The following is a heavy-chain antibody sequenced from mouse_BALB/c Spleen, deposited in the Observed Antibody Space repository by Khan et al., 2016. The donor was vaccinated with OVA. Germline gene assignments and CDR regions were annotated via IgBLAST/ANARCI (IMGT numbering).Heavy chain of an antibody. J-gene: IGHJ1*01. CDR2: ISYSGSA. D-gene: IGHD1-1*01. CDR1: GYSITSDYA. CDR3: ARRYYYGHWYFDV. Sequence: EVQRVESGPGLVKPSQSLSLTCTVTGYSITSDYAWNWIRQFPGNKLEWMGYISYSGSANYNPSLKSRISITRDTSENQFFLQLNSVTTEDSATYYCARRYYYGHWYFDVWGAGTTVTVSS. V-gene: IGHV3-2*02.